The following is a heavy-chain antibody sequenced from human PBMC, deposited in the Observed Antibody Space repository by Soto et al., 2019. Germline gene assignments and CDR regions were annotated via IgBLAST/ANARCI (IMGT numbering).Heavy chain of an antibody. J-gene: IGHJ4*02. CDR2: INPNSGNI. V-gene: IGHV1-8*01. Sequence: ASVKISCKASGNTFTSYDINWVRQATGHGLEWMGWINPNSGNIGYAQKFQGRVTMTRDTAIRTAYMEVSRLRSDDTAVYYCARGRASGSYYLLAYWGQGTLDTVS. D-gene: IGHD3-10*01. CDR3: ARGRASGSYYLLAY. CDR1: GNTFTSYD.